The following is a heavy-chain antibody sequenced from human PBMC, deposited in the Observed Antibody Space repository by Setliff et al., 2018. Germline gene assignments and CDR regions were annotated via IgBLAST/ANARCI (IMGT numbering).Heavy chain of an antibody. CDR1: GYTFSSYA. Sequence: GASVKVSCKASGYTFSSYAMGWMRQAPGQRLEWMGWINTNTGNPSYAQDFTGRLVLSLDTSVSTAYLQISSLKAEDSAVYYCARASRFGTTVWKGDYYMDVWGKGTTVTVSS. V-gene: IGHV7-4-1*02. CDR2: INTNTGNP. D-gene: IGHD4-4*01. CDR3: ARASRFGTTVWKGDYYMDV. J-gene: IGHJ6*03.